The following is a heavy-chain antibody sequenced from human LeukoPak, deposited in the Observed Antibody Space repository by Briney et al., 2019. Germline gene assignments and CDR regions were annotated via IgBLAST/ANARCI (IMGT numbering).Heavy chain of an antibody. V-gene: IGHV3-21*01. CDR3: ARCGGGRWPTDY. Sequence: GGSLRLSCAASGFTFSSYSMNWVRQAPGKGLEWVSSISSSSSYIYYADSVKGRFTISRDNAKNSLYLQMNSLRAEDTAVYYCARCGGGRWPTDYWGQGTLVTASS. J-gene: IGHJ4*02. CDR2: ISSSSSYI. CDR1: GFTFSSYS. D-gene: IGHD3-16*01.